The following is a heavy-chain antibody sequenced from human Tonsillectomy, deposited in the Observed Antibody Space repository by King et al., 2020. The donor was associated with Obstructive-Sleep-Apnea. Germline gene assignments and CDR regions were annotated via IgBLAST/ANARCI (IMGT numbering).Heavy chain of an antibody. CDR1: GGSISSYY. D-gene: IGHD6-13*01. CDR3: ARDSSSWYHTRSWFDP. Sequence: VQLQESGPGLVKPSETLSLTCTVSGGSISSYYWSWIRQPPGKGLEWIGYIYYSGSTNYNPSLKSRVTISVDTSKNQFSLKLSSVTAADTAVYYCARDSSSWYHTRSWFDPWGQGTLVTVSS. CDR2: IYYSGST. V-gene: IGHV4-59*01. J-gene: IGHJ5*02.